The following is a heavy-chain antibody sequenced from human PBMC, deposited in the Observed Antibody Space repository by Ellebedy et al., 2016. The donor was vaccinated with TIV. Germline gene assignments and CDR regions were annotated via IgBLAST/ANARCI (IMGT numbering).Heavy chain of an antibody. CDR2: TKQDGSEK. Sequence: GESLKISCAASGFTFSTYWMGWVRQAAGKGLEWVANTKQDGSEKYYVDSVMGRFTISRDNAKNSLYLQMNSLRAEDTAVYFCARSRGVSYWGQGTLVTVSS. V-gene: IGHV3-7*03. J-gene: IGHJ4*02. CDR3: ARSRGVSY. D-gene: IGHD2-8*01. CDR1: GFTFSTYW.